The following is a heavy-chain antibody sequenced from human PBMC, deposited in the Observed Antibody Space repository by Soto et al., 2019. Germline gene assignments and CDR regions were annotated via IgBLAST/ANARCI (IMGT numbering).Heavy chain of an antibody. CDR3: ARGEGVVAAAQTTVGY. V-gene: IGHV1-8*01. CDR2: MNPNSGNT. Sequence: QVQLVQSGAEVKKPGASVKVSCKASGYTFTSYDINWVRQATGQGLEWMGWMNPNSGNTGYAQKFQGRVTMTRNTSISTAYMGLSSLRSEDTAVYYCARGEGVVAAAQTTVGYWGQGTLVTVSS. CDR1: GYTFTSYD. J-gene: IGHJ4*02. D-gene: IGHD6-13*01.